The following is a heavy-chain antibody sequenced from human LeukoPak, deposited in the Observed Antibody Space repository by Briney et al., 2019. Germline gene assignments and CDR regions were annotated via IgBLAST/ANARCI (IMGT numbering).Heavy chain of an antibody. CDR3: AVVNGGCSGASCYYYYYYYYMDV. CDR2: IIPILDIA. J-gene: IGHJ6*03. Sequence: SVTVSCKASGGTFSSYAMSWVRQAPGQGLEWMGRIIPILDIANYAETFQGRVTITADKSTSTAYMELSSLRSEDTAVYYCAVVNGGCSGASCYYYYYYYYMDVWGKGTTVTVSS. D-gene: IGHD2-15*01. CDR1: GGTFSSYA. V-gene: IGHV1-69*04.